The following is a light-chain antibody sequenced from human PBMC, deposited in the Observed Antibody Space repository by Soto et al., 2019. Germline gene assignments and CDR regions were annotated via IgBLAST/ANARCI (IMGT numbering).Light chain of an antibody. V-gene: IGLV2-14*01. J-gene: IGLJ2*01. CDR2: EVS. CDR1: SSDIGGYNY. CDR3: GSYASATLI. Sequence: QSALTQPASVSGSPGQSITISCTGTSSDIGGYNYVSWYQQHPGKAPKLIIYEVSSRPSGVPNRFSGSKSGNTATLTISGLLTEDEADYYCGSYASATLIFGGGTKLTVL.